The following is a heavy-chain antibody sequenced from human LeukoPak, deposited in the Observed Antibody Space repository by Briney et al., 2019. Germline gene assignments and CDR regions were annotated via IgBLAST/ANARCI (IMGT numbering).Heavy chain of an antibody. D-gene: IGHD6-6*01. CDR3: AGIEYSSSSDAFDI. CDR2: IIPIFGTA. V-gene: IGHV1-69*05. CDR1: GGTFSSYA. Sequence: ASVKVSCKASGGTFSSYAISWVRQAPGQGLEWMGRIIPIFGTANYAQKFQGRVTITTDESTSTAYMELSSLRSEDTAVYYCAGIEYSSSSDAFDIWGQGTMVTVSS. J-gene: IGHJ3*02.